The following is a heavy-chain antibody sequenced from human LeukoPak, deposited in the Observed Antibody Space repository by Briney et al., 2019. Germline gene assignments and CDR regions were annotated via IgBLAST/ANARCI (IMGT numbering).Heavy chain of an antibody. CDR1: GVSVSSGSYY. D-gene: IGHD4-17*01. CDR3: ARDSVIYGDYVPYYYYGMDV. Sequence: PSETLSLTCTVSGVSVSSGSYYWSWIRQPPGKGLEWIGYIYYSGSTNYNPSLKSRVTISVDTSKNQFSLKLSSVTAADTAVYYCARDSVIYGDYVPYYYYGMDVWGQGTTVTVSS. J-gene: IGHJ6*02. CDR2: IYYSGST. V-gene: IGHV4-61*01.